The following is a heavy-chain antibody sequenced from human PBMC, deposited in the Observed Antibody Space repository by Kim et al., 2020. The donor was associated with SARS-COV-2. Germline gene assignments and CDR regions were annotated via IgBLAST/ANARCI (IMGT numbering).Heavy chain of an antibody. Sequence: ASVKVSCKASGYTFTTYPMHWVRHAPGHRLEWMGWINADTGNTRYSQKFQGRVTMTRDTSANTAYMELSSLRSEDTAVYYCAHEPLNTGKFDSWGQGTLVTVSS. CDR3: AHEPLNTGKFDS. CDR2: INADTGNT. D-gene: IGHD3-10*01. CDR1: GYTFTTYP. V-gene: IGHV1-3*01. J-gene: IGHJ4*02.